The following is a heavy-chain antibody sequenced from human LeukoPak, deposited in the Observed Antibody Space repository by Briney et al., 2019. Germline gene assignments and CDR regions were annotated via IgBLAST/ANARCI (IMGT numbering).Heavy chain of an antibody. CDR3: ATLSVGDHYYYYYGMDV. J-gene: IGHJ6*02. D-gene: IGHD2/OR15-2a*01. CDR2: IKSKTDGGTT. Sequence: GGSLRLSCAASGFTFSNAWMSWVRQAPGKGLEWVGRIKSKTDGGTTGYAAPVKGRFTISRDDSKNTLYLQMNSLKTEDTAVYYCATLSVGDHYYYYYGMDVWGQGTTVTVSS. V-gene: IGHV3-15*01. CDR1: GFTFSNAW.